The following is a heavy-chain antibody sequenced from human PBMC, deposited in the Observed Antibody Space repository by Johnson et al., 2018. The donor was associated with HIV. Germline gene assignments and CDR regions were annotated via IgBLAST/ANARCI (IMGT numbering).Heavy chain of an antibody. V-gene: IGHV3-9*01. CDR3: ARAEIDEGMVGDVAFDL. Sequence: QLVESGGGLVQPGRSLRLSCAASGFTYDDYAMHWVRQAPGKGLEWVSGIRWNSGSIGYADSVKGRFSISRDNGKNSLYLQMNSLRAEDTALYYCARAEIDEGMVGDVAFDLWGRGTMVTVAS. J-gene: IGHJ3*01. CDR1: GFTYDDYA. D-gene: IGHD3-10*02. CDR2: IRWNSGSI.